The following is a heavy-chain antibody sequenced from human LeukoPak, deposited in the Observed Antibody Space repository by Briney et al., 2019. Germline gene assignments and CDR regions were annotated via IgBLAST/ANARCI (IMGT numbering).Heavy chain of an antibody. J-gene: IGHJ6*02. Sequence: PGRSLRLPCTASGFTFGDCAMSWVRQAPGKGLEWVSSISSSSSYIYYADSVKGRFTISRDNAKNSLYLQMNSLRAEDTAVYYCAGGIYGMDVWGQGTTVTVSS. V-gene: IGHV3-21*01. CDR2: ISSSSSYI. CDR1: GFTFGDCA. D-gene: IGHD3-16*01. CDR3: AGGIYGMDV.